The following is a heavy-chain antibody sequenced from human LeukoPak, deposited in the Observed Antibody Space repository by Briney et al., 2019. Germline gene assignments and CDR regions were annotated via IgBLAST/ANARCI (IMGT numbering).Heavy chain of an antibody. V-gene: IGHV3-23*01. CDR3: AKNGYCSGGSCYSGWFDP. Sequence: PGGSLRLSCAASGFTFSSYAMSWVRQAPGKGLEWVSAISGSGGSTYYADSVKGRFTISRDNSKNTLCLQMNSLRAEDTAVYYCAKNGYCSGGSCYSGWFDPWGQGTLVTVSS. J-gene: IGHJ5*02. CDR2: ISGSGGST. CDR1: GFTFSSYA. D-gene: IGHD2-15*01.